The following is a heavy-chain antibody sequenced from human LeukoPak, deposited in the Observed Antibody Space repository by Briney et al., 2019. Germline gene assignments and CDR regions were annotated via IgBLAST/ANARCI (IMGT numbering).Heavy chain of an antibody. CDR3: GKTTVGYSSGQKPAWPVDY. CDR2: IFGSGGSP. J-gene: IGHJ4*02. D-gene: IGHD5-18*01. V-gene: IGHV3-23*01. CDR1: GFTFGSHA. Sequence: PGGSLRLSCEASGFTFGSHAMYWVRQAPGKGLEWVAGIFGSGGSPHYADSVKGRFTISRDTPRNTVYLQINSLRADDTAVYYCGKTTVGYSSGQKPAWPVDYWGQGTLVTVSS.